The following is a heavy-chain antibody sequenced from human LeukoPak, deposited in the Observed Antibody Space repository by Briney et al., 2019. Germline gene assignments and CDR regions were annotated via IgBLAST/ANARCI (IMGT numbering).Heavy chain of an antibody. J-gene: IGHJ5*02. Sequence: SQTLSLTGTVSGASINSDNHYWSWIRQSPGKGLEWLGYYHSGNTDYSPSLKSRVTMSVDTSKNQFSLKVNSVTAADTAVYYCARDQVSRWFYHWGQGTLVTVSS. CDR2: YHSGNT. CDR3: ARDQVSRWFYH. D-gene: IGHD6-13*01. CDR1: GASINSDNHY. V-gene: IGHV4-30-4*01.